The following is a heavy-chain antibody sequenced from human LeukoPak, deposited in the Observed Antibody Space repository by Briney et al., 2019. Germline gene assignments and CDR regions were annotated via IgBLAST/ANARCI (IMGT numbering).Heavy chain of an antibody. J-gene: IGHJ4*02. CDR1: GFTVSSKY. Sequence: GGSLRLSCAASGFTVSSKYMSWVRQAPGKGLEWVAVISYDGSKEYYADSVKGRFTISRDNSKNTLYLQMNSLRAEDTAVYYCAKPPYDSSGYYQSTFDYWGQGTLVTVSS. CDR3: AKPPYDSSGYYQSTFDY. CDR2: ISYDGSKE. V-gene: IGHV3-30*18. D-gene: IGHD3-22*01.